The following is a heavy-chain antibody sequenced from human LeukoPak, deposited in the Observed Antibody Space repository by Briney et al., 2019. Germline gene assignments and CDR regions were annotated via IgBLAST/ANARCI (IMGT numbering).Heavy chain of an antibody. V-gene: IGHV4-59*01. CDR3: ARGAAVAGSYYFDY. Sequence: SETLSLTCTVSGGSISSDYWSWIRQPPGKGLEWIGYIYYSGSTNYNPSLKSRVTISVDTSKNQFSLKLSSVTAADTAVYYCARGAAVAGSYYFDYWGQGTLVTVSS. D-gene: IGHD6-19*01. J-gene: IGHJ4*02. CDR2: IYYSGST. CDR1: GGSISSDY.